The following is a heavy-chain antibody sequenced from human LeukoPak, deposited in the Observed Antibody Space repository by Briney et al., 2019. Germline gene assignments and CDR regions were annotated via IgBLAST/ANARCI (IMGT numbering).Heavy chain of an antibody. CDR2: IIPIFGTA. Sequence: SVKVSCKASGGTFSSYAISWVRQAPGQGLEWMGGIIPIFGTANYAQKFQGRVTITADESTSTAYMELSSLRSEDTAVYYCARDYCSSTSCYKFRVSNWFDPWGQGTLVTVSS. CDR3: ARDYCSSTSCYKFRVSNWFDP. D-gene: IGHD2-2*02. CDR1: GGTFSSYA. J-gene: IGHJ5*02. V-gene: IGHV1-69*13.